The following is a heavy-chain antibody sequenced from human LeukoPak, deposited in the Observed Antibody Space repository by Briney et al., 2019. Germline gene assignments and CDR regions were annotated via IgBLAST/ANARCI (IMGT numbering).Heavy chain of an antibody. CDR2: ISGTGSYK. J-gene: IGHJ4*02. V-gene: IGHV3-21*01. D-gene: IGHD3-22*01. CDR1: GFTFSRYS. Sequence: GGSLRLSCAASGFTFSRYSMNWVRQAPGKGLEWVSSISGTGSYKYYADSVKGRFTISRDNAKNSLYLQMNSLRAEDTAVYYCARDFYDTSGYYYDYWGQGTLVTVSS. CDR3: ARDFYDTSGYYYDY.